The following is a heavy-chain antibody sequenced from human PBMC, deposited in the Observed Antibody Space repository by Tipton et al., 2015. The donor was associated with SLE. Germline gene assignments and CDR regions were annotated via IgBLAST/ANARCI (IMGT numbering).Heavy chain of an antibody. V-gene: IGHV4-4*07. Sequence: TLSLTCTVSGGSISPFYWSWIRQPAGKGLEWVGRIYTSGSTNYNPSLKSRVTISVDTSKNQFSLKLSSVTAADTAVYYCARGGFGELSYWGQGTLVTVSS. CDR2: IYTSGST. D-gene: IGHD3-10*01. CDR1: GGSISPFY. CDR3: ARGGFGELSY. J-gene: IGHJ4*02.